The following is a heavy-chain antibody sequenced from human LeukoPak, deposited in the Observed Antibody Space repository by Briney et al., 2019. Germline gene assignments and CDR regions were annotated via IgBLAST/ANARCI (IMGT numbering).Heavy chain of an antibody. Sequence: KPSETLSLTCTVSGGSISSGSYYWRWIRQPAGKGLEWIGRIYTSGSTNYNPSLKSRLTISVDTSKNQFSLKLSSVTAADTAVYYCARRPAYYDFWSRSDAFDIWGQGTMVTVSS. CDR3: ARRPAYYDFWSRSDAFDI. V-gene: IGHV4-61*02. D-gene: IGHD3-3*01. J-gene: IGHJ3*02. CDR1: GGSISSGSYY. CDR2: IYTSGST.